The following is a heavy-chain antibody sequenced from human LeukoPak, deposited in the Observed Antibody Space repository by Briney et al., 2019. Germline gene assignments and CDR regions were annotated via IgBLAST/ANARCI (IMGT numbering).Heavy chain of an antibody. CDR1: GFTVRSNY. CDR3: ARTPDFFFYGMDV. V-gene: IGHV3-53*01. J-gene: IGHJ6*02. D-gene: IGHD3-3*01. CDR2: IYSGGNT. Sequence: GGSLRLSCAASGFTVRSNYMNWVSQAPGKGLEWVSVIYSGGNTYYADSVKGRFTISRDTSKNTLYLQMNSLRAENTAVYYCARTPDFFFYGMDVWGQGTTVTVSS.